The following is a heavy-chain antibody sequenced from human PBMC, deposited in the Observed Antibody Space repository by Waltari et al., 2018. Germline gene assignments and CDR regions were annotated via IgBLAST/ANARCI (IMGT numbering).Heavy chain of an antibody. CDR2: IYYRGPS. J-gene: IGHJ4*02. CDR3: ARQPSQQRYSTGWYHFDS. CDR1: GAPMRTSSYY. Sequence: QMLLQESAPRLVTPSETLSLTCSVSGAPMRTSSYYWGWVRQPPGKGLEWFATIYYRGPSYYNPALKSRVTMSVDTSKNECSLEVRSLTAAETAIYYCARQPSQQRYSTGWYHFDSWGQGTLVTVSS. D-gene: IGHD6-19*01. V-gene: IGHV4-39*01.